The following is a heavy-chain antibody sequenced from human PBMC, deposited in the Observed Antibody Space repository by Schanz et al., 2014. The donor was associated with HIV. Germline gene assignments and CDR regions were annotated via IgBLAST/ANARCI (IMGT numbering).Heavy chain of an antibody. Sequence: EVHLVESGGGLVQPGGSLRLSCAASGFTFSSYAMSWVRQAPGKGLEWVSGFSGSGGSTYYADSVKGRFTISRDNSKKTLYLQMNSLKTEDTAVYYRTTVRSGWFLGVFDIWGQGTMVTVSS. CDR1: GFTFSSYA. CDR2: FSGSGGST. CDR3: TTVRSGWFLGVFDI. J-gene: IGHJ3*02. D-gene: IGHD6-19*01. V-gene: IGHV3-23*04.